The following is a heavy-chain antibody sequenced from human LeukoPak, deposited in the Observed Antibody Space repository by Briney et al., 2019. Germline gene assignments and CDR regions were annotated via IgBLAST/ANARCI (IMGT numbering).Heavy chain of an antibody. D-gene: IGHD4-17*01. Sequence: ASVKVSCKASGYTFTSYGISWVRQAPGQGLEWMGIINPSGGSTSYAQKFQGRVTMTRDTPTSTVYMELSSLRSEDTAVYYCAGAYGNNWFDPWGQGTLVTVSS. CDR1: GYTFTSYG. CDR2: INPSGGST. CDR3: AGAYGNNWFDP. V-gene: IGHV1-46*01. J-gene: IGHJ5*02.